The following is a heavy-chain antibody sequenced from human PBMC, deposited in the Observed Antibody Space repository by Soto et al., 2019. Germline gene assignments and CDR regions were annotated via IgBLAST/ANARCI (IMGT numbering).Heavy chain of an antibody. Sequence: QVQLVQSGAEVKKPGASVKVSCKASGYTFTGYYMHWVRQAPGQGLEWMGWINPNSGGTNYAQKFQGWVTMTRDTFISTAYMELSRLRSDDTAVYYCARDPGRYDILTGYLGYWFDPWGQGTLVTVSS. V-gene: IGHV1-2*04. CDR2: INPNSGGT. D-gene: IGHD3-9*01. J-gene: IGHJ5*02. CDR1: GYTFTGYY. CDR3: ARDPGRYDILTGYLGYWFDP.